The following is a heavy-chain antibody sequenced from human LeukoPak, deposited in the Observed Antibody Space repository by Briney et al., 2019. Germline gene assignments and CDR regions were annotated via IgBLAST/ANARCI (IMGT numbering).Heavy chain of an antibody. V-gene: IGHV3-9*01. D-gene: IGHD2-2*01. Sequence: GRSLRLSCAASGFIFDDYGMHWVRQAPGKGLEWVSGISWNSGSIDYADSVKGRFTISRDNAKNSLYLQMNSLSVEDTALYYSARDLGSRPAAVGYCYYHMDVWGQGTTVTVSS. J-gene: IGHJ6*02. CDR2: ISWNSGSI. CDR1: GFIFDDYG. CDR3: ARDLGSRPAAVGYCYYHMDV.